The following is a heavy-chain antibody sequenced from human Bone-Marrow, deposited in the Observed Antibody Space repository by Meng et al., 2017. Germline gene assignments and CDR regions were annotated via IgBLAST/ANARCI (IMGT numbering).Heavy chain of an antibody. CDR2: TYYRSKWYN. CDR3: ARERGYYYGSGRPTYYYYYGMDV. Sequence: QTLSLTCAISGDSVSSNSASWNWIRQSPSRGLEWLGRTYYRSKWYNDYAVSVKSRITINPDTSKNQFSLQLNSVTPEDTAVYYCARERGYYYGSGRPTYYYYYGMDVWGQGTMVTVSS. J-gene: IGHJ6*02. CDR1: GDSVSSNSAS. V-gene: IGHV6-1*01. D-gene: IGHD3-10*01.